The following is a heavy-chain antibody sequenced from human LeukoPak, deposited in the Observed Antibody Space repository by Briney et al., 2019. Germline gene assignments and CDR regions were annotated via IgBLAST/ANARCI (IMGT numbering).Heavy chain of an antibody. CDR3: ARLPIGDYYFDY. CDR2: IYYSGST. Sequence: KPSETLSLTCTVSGGSISSSSYYRGWIRQPPGKGLEWIVSIYYSGSTYYNPSLKSRVTISVDTSKNQFSLKLSSVTAADTAVYYCARLPIGDYYFDYWGQGTLVTVSS. D-gene: IGHD4-17*01. J-gene: IGHJ4*02. V-gene: IGHV4-39*01. CDR1: GGSISSSSYY.